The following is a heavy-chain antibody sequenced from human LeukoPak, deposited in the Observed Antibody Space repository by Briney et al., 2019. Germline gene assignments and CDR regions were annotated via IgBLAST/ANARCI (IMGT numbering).Heavy chain of an antibody. CDR1: GYSFTSYW. Sequence: GESLQISCKGSGYSFTSYWIGWVRQMPGEGLEWMGIIFPGDSDTRYSPSFQGQVTISVDKSIGTAYLQWNRLKASDTAMYYCARPARPAITVAAYDYWGQGTLVTVSS. J-gene: IGHJ4*02. D-gene: IGHD6-19*01. V-gene: IGHV5-51*01. CDR3: ARPARPAITVAAYDY. CDR2: IFPGDSDT.